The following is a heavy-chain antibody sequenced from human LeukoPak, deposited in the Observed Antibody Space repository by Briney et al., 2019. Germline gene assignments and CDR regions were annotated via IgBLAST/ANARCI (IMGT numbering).Heavy chain of an antibody. CDR1: GGSITNYY. D-gene: IGHD2-2*01. J-gene: IGHJ2*01. CDR2: IHYSGST. Sequence: PSETLSLTCTVSGGSITNYYWTWIRQPPGKGLEWIGYIHYSGSTNYNPSLKSRVTISVDTSKNQFSLKLSSVTAADTAVYYCARDPSGYCSSTSCYRYFDLWGRGTLVTVSS. V-gene: IGHV4-59*01. CDR3: ARDPSGYCSSTSCYRYFDL.